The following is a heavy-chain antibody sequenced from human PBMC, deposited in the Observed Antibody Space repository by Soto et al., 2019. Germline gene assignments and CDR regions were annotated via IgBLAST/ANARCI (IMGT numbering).Heavy chain of an antibody. CDR1: GGSISSGGYY. V-gene: IGHV4-31*03. CDR2: IYYSGST. CDR3: AREGYTTYTNWFDP. J-gene: IGHJ5*02. D-gene: IGHD2-2*02. Sequence: TLSLTCTVSGGSISSGGYYWSWIRQHPGKGLEWIGYIYYSGSTYYNPSLKSRVTISVDTSKNQFSPKLSSVTAADTAVYYCAREGYTTYTNWFDPWGQGTRVTVSS.